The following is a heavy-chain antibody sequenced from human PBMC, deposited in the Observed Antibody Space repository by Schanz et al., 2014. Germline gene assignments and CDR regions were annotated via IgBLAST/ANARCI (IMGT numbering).Heavy chain of an antibody. J-gene: IGHJ4*02. CDR2: MNESHSTI. V-gene: IGHV3-23*04. CDR3: ARKVVATIGGYYDN. Sequence: EVQLVESGGGLVQPGGSLRLSCAASGFTFSTSTMHWVRQARGKGLEWVSAMNESHSTIYYADSVRGRFTISRDNAENTLFLQMNSLRAEDTAVYYCARKVVATIGGYYDNWGQGTLVTVSS. D-gene: IGHD5-12*01. CDR1: GFTFSTST.